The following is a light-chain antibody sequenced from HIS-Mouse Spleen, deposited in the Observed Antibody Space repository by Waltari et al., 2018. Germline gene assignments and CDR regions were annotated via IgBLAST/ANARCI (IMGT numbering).Light chain of an antibody. CDR2: GAS. Sequence: EIVLTQSPGTLSLSPAERATLSRRASQSVSSSYLAWYQQKPGQAPRLLIYGASSRATGIPDRFSGSGSGTDFTLTISRLEPEDFAVYYCQQYGSSPRTFGQGTKLEIK. J-gene: IGKJ2*01. V-gene: IGKV3-20*01. CDR3: QQYGSSPRT. CDR1: QSVSSSY.